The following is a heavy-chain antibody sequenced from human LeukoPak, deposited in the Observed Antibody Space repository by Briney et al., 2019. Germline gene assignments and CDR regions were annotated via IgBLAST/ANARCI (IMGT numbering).Heavy chain of an antibody. CDR2: ISGSGGST. J-gene: IGHJ4*02. D-gene: IGHD2-15*01. V-gene: IGHV3-23*01. CDR1: GFTFSSYA. Sequence: GRSLRLSCAASGFTFSSYAMSWVRQAPGKGLEWVSAISGSGGSTYYAESVKGRFTISRDNSKNTLYLQMNSLRAEDTAVYYCAKDLLPYCSGGSCSSFDYWGQGTLVTVSS. CDR3: AKDLLPYCSGGSCSSFDY.